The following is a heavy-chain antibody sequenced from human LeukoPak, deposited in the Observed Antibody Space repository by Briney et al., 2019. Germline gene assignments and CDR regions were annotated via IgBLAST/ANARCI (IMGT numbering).Heavy chain of an antibody. CDR1: GGSFSDYY. Sequence: PSETLSLTCAVYGGSFSDYYWSWIRQPPGKGLEWIGEINPRGSTNYSPSLKSRVTISVDTSKKQFSLKLSSVAAADTAVYFCARVGYRYVINDWPRTGLGAYPTKYYYHMDVWDKGTTVTVSS. J-gene: IGHJ6*03. CDR3: ARVGYRYVINDWPRTGLGAYPTKYYYHMDV. CDR2: INPRGST. V-gene: IGHV4-34*01. D-gene: IGHD5-18*01.